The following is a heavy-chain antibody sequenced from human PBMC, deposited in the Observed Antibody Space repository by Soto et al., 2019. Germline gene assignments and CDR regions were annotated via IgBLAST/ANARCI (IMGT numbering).Heavy chain of an antibody. CDR3: ARGEQYSGRIFDY. CDR1: GDSVSSNSAG. CDR2: TYYRSKWYY. V-gene: IGHV6-1*01. D-gene: IGHD1-26*01. J-gene: IGHJ4*01. Sequence: SQTLSLTCAITGDSVSSNSAGWSWVRQSPSRGLEWLGRTYYRSKWYYEYAVSVRGRITINPDTSKNQYSLQLNSVTPEDTAVYFCARGEQYSGRIFDYWGQGTMVTVSS.